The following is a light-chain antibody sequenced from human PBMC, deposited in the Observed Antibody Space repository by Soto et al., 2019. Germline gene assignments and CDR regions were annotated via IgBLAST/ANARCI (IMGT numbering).Light chain of an antibody. CDR1: SSDVGGYKY. Sequence: QSALTQPASVSGSPGQSITISCTGTSSDVGGYKYVSWHQQHPGKAPKLMIYDVNNRPSGVSNRFSGSKSGNTASLTISGLQAEDEADYYCSSYSSSSTPIIFGGGTKLTVL. V-gene: IGLV2-14*03. CDR2: DVN. J-gene: IGLJ2*01. CDR3: SSYSSSSTPII.